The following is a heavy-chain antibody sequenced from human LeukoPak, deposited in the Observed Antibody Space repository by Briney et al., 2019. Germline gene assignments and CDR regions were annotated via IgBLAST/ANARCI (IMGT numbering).Heavy chain of an antibody. J-gene: IGHJ4*02. CDR2: TYYSGNT. V-gene: IGHV4-39*02. CDR1: GGSLSRDTYY. Sequence: PSETMSLTSPVAGGSLSRDTYYWGWLRQPPGKGLEGFGHTYYSGNTYYNPSLKSRVTISVDTSKNQCSLKLSSVTAADTAVYYCARDSLGAGTVGATSGYWGQGTLVTVSS. CDR3: ARDSLGAGTVGATSGY. D-gene: IGHD1-26*01.